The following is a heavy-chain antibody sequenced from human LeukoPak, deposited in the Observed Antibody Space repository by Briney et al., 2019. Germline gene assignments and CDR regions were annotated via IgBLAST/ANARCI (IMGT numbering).Heavy chain of an antibody. Sequence: SVTVSCKASGGTFSRFAFHWVRQAPGQGLQWMGGLVPIFGTPKYAQNFQGRATITTDESTSTAYMDLSTLTSEDTAVYYCAIDRDNGDDDFGFDNWGQGTLVTVSS. CDR1: GGTFSRFA. V-gene: IGHV1-69*05. CDR3: AIDRDNGDDDFGFDN. CDR2: LVPIFGTP. D-gene: IGHD3-3*01. J-gene: IGHJ4*02.